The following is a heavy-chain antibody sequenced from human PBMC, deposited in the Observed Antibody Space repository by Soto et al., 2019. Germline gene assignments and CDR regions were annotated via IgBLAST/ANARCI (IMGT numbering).Heavy chain of an antibody. CDR1: GFTFSNYA. V-gene: IGHV3-23*01. Sequence: EVQVLESGGGLVQPGGSLRLSCAASGFTFSNYAMSWVRQAPGKGLEWVSTIHGGGDYTHYTDSVKGRFTISRDNSRNTLALQMDSLRAEDTVVYYCAKSRGSGSYPIWNFDVGGRGTRVSVPS. CDR3: AKSRGSGSYPIWNFDV. J-gene: IGHJ2*01. D-gene: IGHD1-26*01. CDR2: IHGGGDYT.